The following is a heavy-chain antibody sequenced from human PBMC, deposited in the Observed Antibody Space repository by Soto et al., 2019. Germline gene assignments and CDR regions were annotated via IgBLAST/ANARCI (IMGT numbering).Heavy chain of an antibody. V-gene: IGHV4-34*01. D-gene: IGHD4-17*01. CDR3: ARGPYGDYGYFDL. CDR1: GGSFSGYY. J-gene: IGHJ2*01. CDR2: INHSGST. Sequence: QVQLQQWGAGLLKPSETLSLTCAVYGGSFSGYYWSWIRQPPGKGLEWIGEINHSGSTNYNPSLKSRVTXSXDXXKNQFSLKLSSVTAADTAVYYCARGPYGDYGYFDLWGRGTLVTVSS.